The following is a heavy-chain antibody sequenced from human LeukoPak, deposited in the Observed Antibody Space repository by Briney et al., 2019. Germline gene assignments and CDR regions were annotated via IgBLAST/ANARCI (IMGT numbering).Heavy chain of an antibody. CDR2: ISSSSNYI. Sequence: GGSLRLSCAASGFTFSNCGMNWVRQAPGKGLEWVSSISSSSNYIYYADSVKGRFTISRDNSKNTLYLQMNSLRAEDTAVYYCARVMGRYCSSTSCYVDYWGQGTLVTVSS. CDR3: ARVMGRYCSSTSCYVDY. J-gene: IGHJ4*02. CDR1: GFTFSNCG. D-gene: IGHD2-2*01. V-gene: IGHV3-21*01.